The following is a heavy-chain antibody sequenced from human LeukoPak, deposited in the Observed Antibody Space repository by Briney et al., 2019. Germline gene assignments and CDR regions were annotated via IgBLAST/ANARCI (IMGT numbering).Heavy chain of an antibody. V-gene: IGHV3-21*01. Sequence: GGSLRLSCAASGFTFSSYIMNWVRQAPGKGLEWVASISRNSTYIHYADSVKGRFTIPRDNARNSLFLQMNSLRAEDTAIYYCASDEGNYFDYWGQGTLVTVSS. CDR2: ISRNSTYI. J-gene: IGHJ4*02. CDR3: ASDEGNYFDY. CDR1: GFTFSSYI.